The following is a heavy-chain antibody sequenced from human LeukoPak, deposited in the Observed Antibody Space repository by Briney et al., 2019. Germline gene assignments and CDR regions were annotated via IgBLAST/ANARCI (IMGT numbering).Heavy chain of an antibody. D-gene: IGHD1-26*01. J-gene: IGHJ4*02. CDR1: GGSISSSGYY. CDR3: ARVGVTADFDY. Sequence: SETLSLTCTVSGGSISSSGYYWGWVRQPPGKELEWIGSIYYSGSSHYNPSLKSRVSMSRDTAKNQFSLNLSSVTAADTAVYHCARVGVTADFDYWGQGTLVTVSS. CDR2: IYYSGSS. V-gene: IGHV4-39*07.